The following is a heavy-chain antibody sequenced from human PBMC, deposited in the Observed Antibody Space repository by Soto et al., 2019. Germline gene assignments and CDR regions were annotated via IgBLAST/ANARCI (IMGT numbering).Heavy chain of an antibody. CDR3: AREFCSGGNCYTYYFDP. CDR2: INTDGSNT. Sequence: VGSLRLSGAASGLTFNRYWMHWVRHAPGKGLVWVSHINTDGSNTNYADSVKGRFTISRDNAKSTLFLQMNSLRDEDTAVYYCAREFCSGGNCYTYYFDPWGQGIPVTVSS. V-gene: IGHV3-74*01. D-gene: IGHD2-15*01. J-gene: IGHJ5*02. CDR1: GLTFNRYW.